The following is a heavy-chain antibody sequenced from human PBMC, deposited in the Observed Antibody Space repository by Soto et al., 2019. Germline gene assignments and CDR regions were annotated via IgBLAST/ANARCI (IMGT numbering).Heavy chain of an antibody. CDR2: INAGNGNT. Sequence: ASVKVSCKASGYTFTSYAMHWVRQAPGQRLEWMGWINAGNGNTKYSQKFQGRVTITRDTSASTAYMELSSLRSEDTAVYYCARRSSSSDTSYYYYYMDVWGKRTTVTVSS. CDR3: ARRSSSSDTSYYYYYMDV. J-gene: IGHJ6*03. V-gene: IGHV1-3*01. D-gene: IGHD6-6*01. CDR1: GYTFTSYA.